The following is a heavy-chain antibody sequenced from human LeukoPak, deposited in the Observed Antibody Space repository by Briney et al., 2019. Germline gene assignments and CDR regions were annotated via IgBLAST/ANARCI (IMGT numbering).Heavy chain of an antibody. J-gene: IGHJ4*02. CDR2: TSGGGRST. CDR3: AKNGAVGVVAADYFDY. CDR1: GFTFSTCA. V-gene: IGHV3-23*01. Sequence: PGGSLRLSCAASGFTFSTCAMSWVRQAPGKGLEWVSTTSGGGRSTDYADSVKGRFTISRDNSKNTLYLQMNSLRAEDTAVYYCAKNGAVGVVAADYFDYWGQEPLVTVSS. D-gene: IGHD2-15*01.